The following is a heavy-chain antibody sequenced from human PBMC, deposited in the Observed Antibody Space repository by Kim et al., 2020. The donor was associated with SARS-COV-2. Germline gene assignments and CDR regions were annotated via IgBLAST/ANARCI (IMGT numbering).Heavy chain of an antibody. D-gene: IGHD3-10*01. CDR3: ARVGSYYGDRIQSWFDP. Sequence: SETLSLTCTVSGGSISSSSYYWGWIRQPPGKGLEWIGSIYYSGSTYYNPSLKSRVTISVDTSKNQFSLKLSSVTAADTAVYYCARVGSYYGDRIQSWFDPWGQGTLVTVSS. V-gene: IGHV4-39*07. CDR2: IYYSGST. J-gene: IGHJ5*02. CDR1: GGSISSSSYY.